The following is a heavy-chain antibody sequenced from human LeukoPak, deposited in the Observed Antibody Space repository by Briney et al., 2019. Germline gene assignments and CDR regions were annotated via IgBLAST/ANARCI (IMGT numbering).Heavy chain of an antibody. V-gene: IGHV1-46*01. Sequence: ASVKVSCKASGYTFTSYSMHWVRQAPGQGLEWMGIINPSGGSTSYAQKFQGRVTMTRDMSTSTVYMELSSLRSEDTAVYYCVKDLMRDIWFGESWGQGTLVTVSS. D-gene: IGHD3-10*01. CDR3: VKDLMRDIWFGES. CDR1: GYTFTSYS. J-gene: IGHJ5*02. CDR2: INPSGGST.